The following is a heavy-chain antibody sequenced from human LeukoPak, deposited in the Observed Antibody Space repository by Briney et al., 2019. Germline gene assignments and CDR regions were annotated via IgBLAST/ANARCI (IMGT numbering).Heavy chain of an antibody. Sequence: GGSLRLSCAASGFTFSAFWMHWVRQAPGKGLVWVSRINSDGGSTTYADSVKGRFTVSRDNAKNTLYLQMDSLRAEDSAVYYCARGLVHDTSGYYSDYWGQGILVTVSS. D-gene: IGHD3-22*01. V-gene: IGHV3-74*01. CDR2: INSDGGST. J-gene: IGHJ4*02. CDR1: GFTFSAFW. CDR3: ARGLVHDTSGYYSDY.